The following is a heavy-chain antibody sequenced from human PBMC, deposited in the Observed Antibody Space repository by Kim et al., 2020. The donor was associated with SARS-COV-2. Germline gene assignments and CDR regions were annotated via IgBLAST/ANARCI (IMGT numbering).Heavy chain of an antibody. CDR1: GGTFSSYA. Sequence: SVKVSCKASGGTFSSYAISWVRQAPGQGLEWMGGIIPIFGTANYAQKFQGRVTITADESTSTAYMELSSLRSEDTAVYYCARPYGDGGGYYYYYGMDVWGQGTTVTVSS. D-gene: IGHD4-17*01. V-gene: IGHV1-69*13. CDR3: ARPYGDGGGYYYYYGMDV. J-gene: IGHJ6*02. CDR2: IIPIFGTA.